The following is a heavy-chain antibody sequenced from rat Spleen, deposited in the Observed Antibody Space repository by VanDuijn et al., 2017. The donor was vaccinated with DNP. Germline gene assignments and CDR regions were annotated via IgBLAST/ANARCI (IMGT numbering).Heavy chain of an antibody. D-gene: IGHD1-1*01. Sequence: EIQLVESGGGLVQPGRSLILSCKVSGFTLSSYYMAWVRQTPTRGLEWVASISTGGGNTAYRDSVQGRFTISRDDAKSTLYLQMDSLRSEDTATYYCTTLITFMSGWSQGTSVTVSS. CDR2: ISTGGGNT. CDR3: TTLITFMSG. V-gene: IGHV5-25*01. CDR1: GFTLSSYY. J-gene: IGHJ4*01.